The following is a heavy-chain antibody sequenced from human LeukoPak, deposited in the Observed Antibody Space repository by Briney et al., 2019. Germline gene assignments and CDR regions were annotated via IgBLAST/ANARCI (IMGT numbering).Heavy chain of an antibody. Sequence: ASVKVSCKASGYTFTSYGISWVRRAPGQGLEWMGWISAYNGSTNYAQKLQGRVTMTTDTSTSTAYMELRSLRSDDTAVYYCARVTVPAAMVPFDYWGQGTLVTVSS. V-gene: IGHV1-18*04. D-gene: IGHD2-2*01. CDR3: ARVTVPAAMVPFDY. CDR2: ISAYNGST. J-gene: IGHJ4*02. CDR1: GYTFTSYG.